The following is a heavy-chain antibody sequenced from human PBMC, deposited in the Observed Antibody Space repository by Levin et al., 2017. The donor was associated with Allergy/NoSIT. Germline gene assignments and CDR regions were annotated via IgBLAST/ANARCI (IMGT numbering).Heavy chain of an antibody. D-gene: IGHD1-14*01. CDR1: AFTFSTYT. V-gene: IGHV3-7*01. CDR2: IKKDGSEK. Sequence: PGESLKISCAASAFTFSTYTMNWVRQAPGKGLEWVANIKKDGSEKYYVDSVKGRFTISRDNAKKSLYLQMNSLRAEDTAVYYCARVYKYGDDAFDIWGQGTMVTVSS. CDR3: ARVYKYGDDAFDI. J-gene: IGHJ3*02.